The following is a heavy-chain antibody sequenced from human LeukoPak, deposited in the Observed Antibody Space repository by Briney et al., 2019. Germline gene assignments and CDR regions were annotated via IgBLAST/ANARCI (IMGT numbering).Heavy chain of an antibody. V-gene: IGHV3-30*03. CDR1: GFTFNNYG. Sequence: GRSLRLSCAASGFTFNNYGMHWVRQAPGKGLEWVAVVSFDGSQKYEADSVKGRFTISRDKSNNTLYLQMDSLRAEDTAVYYCARDHPLIYCSGGSCYDYWGQGTLVTVSS. CDR3: ARDHPLIYCSGGSCYDY. J-gene: IGHJ4*02. CDR2: VSFDGSQK. D-gene: IGHD2-15*01.